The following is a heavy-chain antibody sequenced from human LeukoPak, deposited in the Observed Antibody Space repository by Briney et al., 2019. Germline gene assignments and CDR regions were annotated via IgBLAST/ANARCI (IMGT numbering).Heavy chain of an antibody. Sequence: PGGSLRLSCTASGFRFHTYDMNWVRQAPGKGLEWVSSISDVSDRINYADSVKGRFIVSRNDAENSLFLQMNSLRVEDTAVYYCVREPTRRNLVRYRSCDAYEFWGRGTMVTVSS. D-gene: IGHD2-2*02. CDR3: VREPTRRNLVRYRSCDAYEF. J-gene: IGHJ3*01. V-gene: IGHV3-48*01. CDR2: ISDVSDRI. CDR1: GFRFHTYD.